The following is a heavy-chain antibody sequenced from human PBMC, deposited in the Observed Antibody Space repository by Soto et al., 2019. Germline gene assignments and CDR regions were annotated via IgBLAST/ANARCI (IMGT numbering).Heavy chain of an antibody. CDR3: VQSRCGGDCLEIYSSHAYNGLDV. CDR2: LYWDDDK. CDR1: GLSLRTTGVG. V-gene: IGHV2-5*02. Sequence: QVTLKESGPTLVKPTQTLTLTCTVSGLSLRTTGVGVGWVRQPPGKALEWLALLYWDDDKRYSPSLRSRLTIAKYISENQVVLTMTNMDTVDTATYYCVQSRCGGDCLEIYSSHAYNGLDVWGQGTTVTVSS. J-gene: IGHJ6*02. D-gene: IGHD2-21*02.